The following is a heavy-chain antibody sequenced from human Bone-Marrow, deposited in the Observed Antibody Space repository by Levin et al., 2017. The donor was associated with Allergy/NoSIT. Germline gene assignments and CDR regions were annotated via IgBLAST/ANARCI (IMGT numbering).Heavy chain of an antibody. Sequence: ASVKVSCKASGYTFTSYDINWVRQATGQGLEWMGWMNPNSGNTGYAQKFQGRVTMTRNTSISTAYMELSSLRSEDTAVYYCARWATYSSGWDRAGWGVWGQGTTVTVSS. V-gene: IGHV1-8*01. CDR2: MNPNSGNT. CDR1: GYTFTSYD. CDR3: ARWATYSSGWDRAGWGV. J-gene: IGHJ6*02. D-gene: IGHD6-19*01.